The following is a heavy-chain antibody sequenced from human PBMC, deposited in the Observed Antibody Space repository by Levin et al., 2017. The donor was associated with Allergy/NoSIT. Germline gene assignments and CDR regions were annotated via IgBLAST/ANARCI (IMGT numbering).Heavy chain of an antibody. Sequence: PGGSLRLSCAASGFTFSSYGMHWVRQAPGKGLEWVAVIWYDGSNKYYADSVKGRFTISRDNSKNTLYLQMNSLRAEDTAVYYCARDLSYSGYDSPFDYWGQGTLVTVSS. V-gene: IGHV3-33*01. CDR1: GFTFSSYG. CDR2: IWYDGSNK. D-gene: IGHD5-12*01. CDR3: ARDLSYSGYDSPFDY. J-gene: IGHJ4*02.